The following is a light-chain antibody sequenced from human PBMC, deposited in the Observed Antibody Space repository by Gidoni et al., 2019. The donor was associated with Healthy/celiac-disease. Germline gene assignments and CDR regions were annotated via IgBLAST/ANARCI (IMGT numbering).Light chain of an antibody. CDR2: QDS. CDR1: KLGYKY. V-gene: IGLV3-1*01. CDR3: QAWDSSTYNYV. Sequence: SYELTQPPSVSVSPGQTASITCSGDKLGYKYACWYQQKPGQSPVLVIYQDSKRPSGIPERFSGSNSGNTATLTISGTQSMDEADYYCQAWDSSTYNYVFGTGTKVTVL. J-gene: IGLJ1*01.